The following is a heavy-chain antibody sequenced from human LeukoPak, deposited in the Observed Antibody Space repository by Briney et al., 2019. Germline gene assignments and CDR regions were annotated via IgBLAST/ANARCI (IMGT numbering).Heavy chain of an antibody. CDR1: GASVTDYY. D-gene: IGHD7-27*01. V-gene: IGHV4-59*02. CDR2: IHPSGNS. Sequence: PSETLSLTCTVSGASVTDYYWSWIRQSPGKGLEWISYIHPSGNSDYNPSLKSRVTTSLDTSKNQFSLNLISVTAADTAVYYCTRGHWGLQSWSQGTLVTVSS. CDR3: TRGHWGLQS. J-gene: IGHJ5*02.